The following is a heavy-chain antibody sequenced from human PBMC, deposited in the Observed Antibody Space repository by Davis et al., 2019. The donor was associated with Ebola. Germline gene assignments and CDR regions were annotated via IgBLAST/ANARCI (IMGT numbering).Heavy chain of an antibody. CDR1: GFTFSSYG. CDR3: AREGQGFNGYYYYYYGMDV. Sequence: GESLKISCAASGFTFSSYGMHWVRQAPGKGLEWVAFIRYDGSNKYYADSVKGRFTISRDNSKNTLYLQMNSLRAEDTAVYYCAREGQGFNGYYYYYYGMDVWGQGTTVTVSS. CDR2: IRYDGSNK. J-gene: IGHJ6*02. D-gene: IGHD6-25*01. V-gene: IGHV3-30*02.